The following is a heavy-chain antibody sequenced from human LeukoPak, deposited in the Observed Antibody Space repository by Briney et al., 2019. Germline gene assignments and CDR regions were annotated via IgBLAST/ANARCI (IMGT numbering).Heavy chain of an antibody. V-gene: IGHV3-23*01. CDR2: MSGSGGST. J-gene: IGHJ4*02. Sequence: GGSLRLSCAASGFTFRSYGMSWVRQAPGKGLEWVSAMSGSGGSTYYADSVKGRFTISRDNSKNTLYLQMNSLRAEDTAVYYCAKSPQIPYCSSTSCYATFDYWGQGTLVTVSS. CDR1: GFTFRSYG. CDR3: AKSPQIPYCSSTSCYATFDY. D-gene: IGHD2-2*01.